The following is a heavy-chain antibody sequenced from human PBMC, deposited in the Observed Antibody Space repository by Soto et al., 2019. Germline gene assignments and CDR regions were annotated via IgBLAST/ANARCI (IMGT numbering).Heavy chain of an antibody. V-gene: IGHV3-21*01. D-gene: IGHD6-19*01. CDR1: GFTFSSYS. J-gene: IGHJ1*01. CDR3: ASLKYSSGWYGDFQH. CDR2: ISSSSSYI. Sequence: EVQLVESGGGLVKPGGSLRLSCAASGFTFSSYSMNWVRQAPGKGLEWVSSISSSSSYIYYADSVKGRFTISRDNAKNSLSLHMNSLRAEDTAVYYCASLKYSSGWYGDFQHWGQGTLVTFSS.